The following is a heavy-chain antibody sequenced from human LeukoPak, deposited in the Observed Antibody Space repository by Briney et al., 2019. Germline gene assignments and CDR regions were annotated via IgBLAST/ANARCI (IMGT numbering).Heavy chain of an antibody. D-gene: IGHD6-19*01. Sequence: SETLSLTCTVSGGSISIYYWSWIRQPPGKGLEWIGHIYNSGSTNYSPSLKSRVTISVDTSKNQFSLKLSSVTAADTAVYYCARFKRAGGWSYFDYWGQGTLVTVSP. V-gene: IGHV4-59*01. CDR1: GGSISIYY. CDR2: IYNSGST. J-gene: IGHJ4*02. CDR3: ARFKRAGGWSYFDY.